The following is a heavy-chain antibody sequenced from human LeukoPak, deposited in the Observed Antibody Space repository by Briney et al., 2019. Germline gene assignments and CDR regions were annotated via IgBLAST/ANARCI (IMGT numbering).Heavy chain of an antibody. D-gene: IGHD3-10*01. Sequence: PGGSLRLSCAASGFTFSSYAMHWVRQAPGKGLEWVAVISYDGSNKYYADSVKGRFTISRDNSKNTLYLQMNSLRAEDTAVYYCARDRRDGSGSYYYFDYWGQGTLVTVSS. CDR3: ARDRRDGSGSYYYFDY. CDR2: ISYDGSNK. V-gene: IGHV3-30-3*01. J-gene: IGHJ4*02. CDR1: GFTFSSYA.